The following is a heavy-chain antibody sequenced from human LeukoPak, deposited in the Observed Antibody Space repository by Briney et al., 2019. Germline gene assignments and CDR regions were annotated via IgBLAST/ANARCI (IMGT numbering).Heavy chain of an antibody. Sequence: PGGSLRLSCAASGFTLSSYAMSWVRQGPGKGLEWVSAISVSGNTYHADSVKGRFTISRDNSKNTLYLQMNSLRAEDTAVYYCAKDLAEDYYDSRHLGIFDYWGQGTLVTVSS. CDR3: AKDLAEDYYDSRHLGIFDY. V-gene: IGHV3-23*01. CDR1: GFTLSSYA. CDR2: ISVSGNT. D-gene: IGHD3-22*01. J-gene: IGHJ4*02.